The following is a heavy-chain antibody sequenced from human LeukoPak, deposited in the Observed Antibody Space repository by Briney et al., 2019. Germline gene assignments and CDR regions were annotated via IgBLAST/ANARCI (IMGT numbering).Heavy chain of an antibody. D-gene: IGHD5-18*01. CDR2: IYYSGST. CDR3: VRSRGRNTAMVTFFDY. Sequence: SETLSLTCTVSGGSISSYYWSWIRQPPGKGLEWIGYIYYSGSTNYNPSLKSRVTISVDTSKNQFSLKLSSVTAADTAVYYCVRSRGRNTAMVTFFDYWGQGTLVTVSS. V-gene: IGHV4-59*08. CDR1: GGSISSYY. J-gene: IGHJ4*02.